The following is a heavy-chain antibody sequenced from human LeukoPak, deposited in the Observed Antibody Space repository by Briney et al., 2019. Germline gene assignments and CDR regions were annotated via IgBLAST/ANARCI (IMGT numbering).Heavy chain of an antibody. D-gene: IGHD6-19*01. CDR2: ISAYNGNT. J-gene: IGHJ5*02. V-gene: IGHV1-18*01. CDR3: ARLYSSGWYGWFDP. Sequence: ASVKVSRKASGYTFTSYGISWVRQAPGQGLEWMGWISAYNGNTNYAQKLQGRVTMTTDTSTSTAYMELRSLRSDDTAVYYCARLYSSGWYGWFDPWGQGTLVTVSS. CDR1: GYTFTSYG.